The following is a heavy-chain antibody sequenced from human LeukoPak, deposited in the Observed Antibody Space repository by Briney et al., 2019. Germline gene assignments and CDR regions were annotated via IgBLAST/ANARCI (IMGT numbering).Heavy chain of an antibody. Sequence: ASVKVSCKASGYTFTSYDINWVRQAPGQGLEWMGWMNPNSGNTGYAQKFQGRVTMTRNTSISTAYMELSSLRSEDTAVYYCARDSGKGDTAHMDVWGKGTTVTVSS. CDR1: GYTFTSYD. J-gene: IGHJ6*03. CDR2: MNPNSGNT. V-gene: IGHV1-8*01. CDR3: ARDSGKGDTAHMDV. D-gene: IGHD1-26*01.